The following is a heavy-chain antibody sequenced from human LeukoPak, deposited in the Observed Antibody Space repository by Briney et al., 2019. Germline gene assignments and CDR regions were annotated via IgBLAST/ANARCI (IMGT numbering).Heavy chain of an antibody. V-gene: IGHV4-34*01. Sequence: SETLSLTCAVYGGSFSGYYWSWIRQPPGTGLEWIGEINHSGSTNYNPSLKSRVTISVDTSKNQFSLTLSSVTAADTAVYYCARGLVMTIFGVVDFTRNWFGPWGQGTLVTVYS. D-gene: IGHD3-3*01. CDR2: INHSGST. CDR1: GGSFSGYY. J-gene: IGHJ5*02. CDR3: ARGLVMTIFGVVDFTRNWFGP.